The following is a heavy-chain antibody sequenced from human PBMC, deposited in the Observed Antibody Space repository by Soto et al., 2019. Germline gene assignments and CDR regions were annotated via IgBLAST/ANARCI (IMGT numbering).Heavy chain of an antibody. D-gene: IGHD3-9*01. CDR3: ARVPRFDTWYFDY. V-gene: IGHV3-33*01. CDR2: LWYDGSRE. J-gene: IGHJ4*02. Sequence: QVQLVESGGGVVQPGRSLRLSCAASGFSVNTHVIHWIRQAPGKGLEWVAVLWYDGSREYYADSVKGRFTISRDNSKNMMYLQMDNLRVDATAVYYGARVPRFDTWYFDYWGQGTLATVSS. CDR1: GFSVNTHV.